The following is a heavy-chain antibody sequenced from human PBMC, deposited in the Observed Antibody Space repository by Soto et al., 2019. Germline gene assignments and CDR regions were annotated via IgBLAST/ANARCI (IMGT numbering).Heavy chain of an antibody. J-gene: IGHJ4*02. CDR3: AKVQLPQRNYGGGYLLDF. CDR2: VSSGGDNT. D-gene: IGHD1-7*01. CDR1: GFTFNNFA. Sequence: EVQLLQSGGGLGQPGGSLTLSCAASGFTFNNFAMTCVRHAPGNGLDWVSSVSSGGDNTWYADSVKGRFTISRDNPKNTLYLQMNILSAADTAVYYCAKVQLPQRNYGGGYLLDFWGQGTLVTVSS. V-gene: IGHV3-23*01.